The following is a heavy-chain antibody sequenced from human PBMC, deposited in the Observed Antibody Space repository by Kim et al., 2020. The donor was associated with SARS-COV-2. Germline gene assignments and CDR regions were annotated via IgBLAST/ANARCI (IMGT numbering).Heavy chain of an antibody. J-gene: IGHJ3*02. V-gene: IGHV6-1*01. CDR1: GDSVSSNSVA. D-gene: IGHD2-8*01. CDR2: TYYRSKWFN. CDR3: ARMVSGGSENSHKRVGAYDAFDI. Sequence: SQTLSLTCDISGDSVSSNSVAWNWIRQSPSRGLEWLGRTYYRSKWFNEYAASVQSRIFINEDTSKNQFSLQLKSVTPEDTAVYYCARMVSGGSENSHKRVGAYDAFDIWGQGTMVNVSS.